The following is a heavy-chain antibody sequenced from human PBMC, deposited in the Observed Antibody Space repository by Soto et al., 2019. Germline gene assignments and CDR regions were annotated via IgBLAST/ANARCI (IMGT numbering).Heavy chain of an antibody. J-gene: IGHJ4*02. CDR1: VFTCKTYR. CDR3: ARAGGTTVTGRWHFDS. CDR2: IWYDGTQK. D-gene: IGHD4-17*01. Sequence: GGALRRTCEEPVFTCKTYRMHWVCQRPGKGLEWLAAIWYDGTQKYYADSVKGRFIISRDNSKKTLYLEMNSLRAEDTAVYYCARAGGTTVTGRWHFDSWGQGTPVTVSS. V-gene: IGHV3-33*01.